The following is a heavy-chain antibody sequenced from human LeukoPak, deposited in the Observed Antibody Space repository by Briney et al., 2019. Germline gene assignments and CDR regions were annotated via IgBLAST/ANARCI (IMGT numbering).Heavy chain of an antibody. J-gene: IGHJ3*02. CDR3: AAVPNANAWYWDDAFDI. CDR2: IVVGSGNT. V-gene: IGHV1-58*01. Sequence: VTSVKVSCKASGFTFTTSAVQWVRQARGQRLEWIGQIVVGSGNTDHAQKFQGRLTITRDISTSTAYMELSSLTSDDTAVYYCAAVPNANAWYWDDAFDIWGQGTMVTVSS. D-gene: IGHD2-8*02. CDR1: GFTFTTSA.